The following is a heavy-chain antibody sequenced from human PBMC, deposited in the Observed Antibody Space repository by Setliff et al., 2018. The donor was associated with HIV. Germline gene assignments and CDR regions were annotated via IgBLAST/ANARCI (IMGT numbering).Heavy chain of an antibody. Sequence: SETLSLTCAVYGGSFNGYYWSWIRQPPGKGLEWIGEVNHSGSTNYNPSLKSRVTISVDASKNQFSLKLSSVTAADTAVYYCARGRDDYNYDPFDIWGQGTMVTVSS. CDR2: VNHSGST. D-gene: IGHD4-4*01. CDR3: ARGRDDYNYDPFDI. V-gene: IGHV4-34*01. CDR1: GGSFNGYY. J-gene: IGHJ3*02.